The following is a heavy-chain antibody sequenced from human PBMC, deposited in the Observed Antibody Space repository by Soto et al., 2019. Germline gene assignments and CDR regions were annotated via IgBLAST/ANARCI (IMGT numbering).Heavy chain of an antibody. CDR3: ARGAYAYGRPLDY. CDR2: TYYRSKWYN. J-gene: IGHJ4*02. V-gene: IGHV6-1*01. Sequence: QVQLQQSGPGLVKPSQTLSLTCAISGDSVSSNSATWNWIRQSPSRGLEWLGRTYYRSKWYNEYAISVQSRITINPDTSKNQFSLQLNSVTPEDTAAYYCARGAYAYGRPLDYWGQGTLVTVSS. CDR1: GDSVSSNSAT. D-gene: IGHD3-10*01.